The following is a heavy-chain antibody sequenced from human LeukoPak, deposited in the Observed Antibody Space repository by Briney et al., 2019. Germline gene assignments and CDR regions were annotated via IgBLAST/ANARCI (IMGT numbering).Heavy chain of an antibody. D-gene: IGHD3-22*01. Sequence: GGSLRLSCAASGFIFSSYWMHWVRQAPGKGLVWVSRINSDGSSTSYADSVKGRFTVSRDNAKNTLYLQMNSLRAEDTAVYYCAKAYYDSSGYPWDYYYMDVWGKGTTVTVSS. CDR2: INSDGSST. V-gene: IGHV3-74*01. CDR1: GFIFSSYW. CDR3: AKAYYDSSGYPWDYYYMDV. J-gene: IGHJ6*03.